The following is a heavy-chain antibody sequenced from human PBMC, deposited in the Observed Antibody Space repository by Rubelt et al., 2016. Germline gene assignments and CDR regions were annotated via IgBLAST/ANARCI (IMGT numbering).Heavy chain of an antibody. D-gene: IGHD1-26*01. CDR2: ISPIFGTA. V-gene: IGHV1-69*06. J-gene: IGHJ4*02. CDR1: GGTFSSYA. CDR3: AREAYSGRYPLIDY. Sequence: QVQLVQSGAEVKKPGSSVKVSCKASGGTFSSYAISWVRQAPGQGLEWMGGISPIFGTANYAQKFQGRVTITADKSTSPAYMELRSLRSDDTAVYYCAREAYSGRYPLIDYWGQGTLVTVSS.